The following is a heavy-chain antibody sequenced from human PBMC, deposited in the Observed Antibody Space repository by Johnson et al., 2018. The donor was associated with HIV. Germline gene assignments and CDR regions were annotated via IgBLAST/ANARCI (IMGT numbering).Heavy chain of an antibody. D-gene: IGHD6-13*01. Sequence: QMQLVESGGGVVQPGRSLRLSCAASGFTFSSYAMHWVRQAPGKGLEWVAVISYDGSNKYYADSVKGRFPISRDNAKNSLYLQMNSLRAEDTAVYYCARGDLAAAGNGAFDIWGQGTMVTVSS. J-gene: IGHJ3*02. V-gene: IGHV3-30-3*01. CDR2: ISYDGSNK. CDR3: ARGDLAAAGNGAFDI. CDR1: GFTFSSYA.